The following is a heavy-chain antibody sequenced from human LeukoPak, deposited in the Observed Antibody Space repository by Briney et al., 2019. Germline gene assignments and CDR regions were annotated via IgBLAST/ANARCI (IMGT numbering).Heavy chain of an antibody. CDR1: GFTFSSYG. CDR2: IRYDGSNK. V-gene: IGHV3-30*02. J-gene: IGHJ4*02. CDR3: AKDLDIVVVVAGLSFDY. Sequence: GGSLRLSCAASGFTFSSYGMHWVRQAPGKGLEWVAFIRYDGSNKYYADSVKGRFTISRDNSKNTLYLQMNSLRAEDAAVYYCAKDLDIVVVVAGLSFDYWGQGTLVTVSS. D-gene: IGHD2-15*01.